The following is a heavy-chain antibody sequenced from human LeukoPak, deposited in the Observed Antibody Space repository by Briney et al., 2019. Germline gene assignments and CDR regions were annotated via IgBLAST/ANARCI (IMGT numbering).Heavy chain of an antibody. CDR2: ISDRGGST. D-gene: IGHD2-8*02. CDR3: ATYRQVLLPFES. Sequence: GGSLRLSCAASGFTFSSYGMSWVRQGPGKGLEWVSAISDRGGSTYYADSVKGRFTISRDNSKNTLYLQMNSLRAEDTAVYYCATYRQVLLPFESWGQGTLVTVSS. CDR1: GFTFSSYG. V-gene: IGHV3-23*01. J-gene: IGHJ4*02.